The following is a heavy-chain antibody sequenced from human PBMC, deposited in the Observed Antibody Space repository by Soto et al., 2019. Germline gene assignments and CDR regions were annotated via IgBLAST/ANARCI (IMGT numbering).Heavy chain of an antibody. CDR1: GFTFSSYS. V-gene: IGHV3-48*02. J-gene: IGHJ6*02. D-gene: IGHD3-3*01. CDR2: ISSSSSTI. Sequence: GGSLRLSCAASGFTFSSYSMNWVRQAPGKGLEWVSYISSSSSTISYADSVKGRFTISRDNAKNSLYLQMNSLRDEDTAVYYCARDSNYDFWSGYLVPSTWGIDVWGQGTTVTVSS. CDR3: ARDSNYDFWSGYLVPSTWGIDV.